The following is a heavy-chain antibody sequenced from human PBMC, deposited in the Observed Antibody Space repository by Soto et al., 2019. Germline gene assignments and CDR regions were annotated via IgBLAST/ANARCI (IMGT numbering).Heavy chain of an antibody. CDR2: ISGSGGST. CDR1: GFTFSSYA. J-gene: IGHJ4*02. Sequence: EVQLLESGGGLVQPGGSLRLSCAASGFTFSSYAMSWVRQAPGKGLEWVSAISGSGGSTYYADSVKGRFTISRDNSKNTLYLQMNSLRAEDTAVYYCAKDQSYYYGSGWAPEPVLIDYWGQGTLVTVSS. V-gene: IGHV3-23*01. CDR3: AKDQSYYYGSGWAPEPVLIDY. D-gene: IGHD3-10*01.